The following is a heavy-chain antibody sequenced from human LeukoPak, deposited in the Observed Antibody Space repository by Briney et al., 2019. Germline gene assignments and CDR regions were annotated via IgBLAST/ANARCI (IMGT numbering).Heavy chain of an antibody. D-gene: IGHD5-18*01. CDR1: GFTFSNAW. CDR2: IKSKTDGGTT. Sequence: PGGSLRLSCAASGFTFSNAWMSWVRQAPGKGLEWVGLIKSKTDGGTTDYAAPVKGRFTISRDDSKNTLYLQMSSLKTEDTAVYYCAKDLRIQLWVFDYWGQGTLVTVSS. J-gene: IGHJ4*02. V-gene: IGHV3-15*01. CDR3: AKDLRIQLWVFDY.